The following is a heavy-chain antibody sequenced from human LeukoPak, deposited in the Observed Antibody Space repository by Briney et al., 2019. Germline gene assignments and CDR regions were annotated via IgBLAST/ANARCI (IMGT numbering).Heavy chain of an antibody. Sequence: GGSLRLSCAASGFTFSSYWMHWVRQAPGKGLVWVSRIKSDGSNTNYADSVKGRLTISRDNAKNTLHLQMNSLRAEDTAVYYCARGGYYGSGRYYFDSWGQGTLVTVSS. V-gene: IGHV3-74*01. CDR1: GFTFSSYW. J-gene: IGHJ4*02. D-gene: IGHD3-3*01. CDR3: ARGGYYGSGRYYFDS. CDR2: IKSDGSNT.